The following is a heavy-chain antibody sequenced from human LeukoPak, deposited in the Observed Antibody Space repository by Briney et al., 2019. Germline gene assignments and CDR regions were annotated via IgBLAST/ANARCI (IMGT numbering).Heavy chain of an antibody. J-gene: IGHJ4*02. V-gene: IGHV3-48*01. CDR2: ITGSSDTI. D-gene: IGHD5-18*01. CDR1: GFTLSSYS. Sequence: GGSLRPSCAASGFTLSSYSLNWVRQAPGKGLEWISYITGSSDTIKYADSVKGRFTISRDNAKKSLYLQMTSLRAEDTAVYYCVRGKAGMAYFDYWGQGTLVTVSS. CDR3: VRGKAGMAYFDY.